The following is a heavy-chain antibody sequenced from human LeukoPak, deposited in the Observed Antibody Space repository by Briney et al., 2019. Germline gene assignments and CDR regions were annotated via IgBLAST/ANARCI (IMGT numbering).Heavy chain of an antibody. V-gene: IGHV3-48*01. CDR3: ARSTEWFADY. CDR2: ITSDRNTI. J-gene: IGHJ4*02. D-gene: IGHD3-3*01. Sequence: GGSLRLSCAASGFDFSVYSMNWVRQAPGKGLEWISYITSDRNTIYYADSVRGRFTISRDNAKKSVYLELSNLRAGDTAMYYCARSTEWFADYWGQGTLVTVSS. CDR1: GFDFSVYS.